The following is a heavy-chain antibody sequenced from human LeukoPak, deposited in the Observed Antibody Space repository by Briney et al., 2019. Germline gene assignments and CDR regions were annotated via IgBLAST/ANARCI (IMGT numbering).Heavy chain of an antibody. J-gene: IGHJ4*02. CDR1: GGTFSSYD. D-gene: IGHD2-2*01. V-gene: IGHV1-69*06. Sequence: SVKVACKASGGTFSSYDISWVRQAPGQGLEWMGGIIPMFGTANYAQKFQGRVTISADKSTSTAYMELSSLRSEDTAVYYCASGRTDIVVVPATLRNYFFDYWGQGTLVTVSS. CDR3: ASGRTDIVVVPATLRNYFFDY. CDR2: IIPMFGTA.